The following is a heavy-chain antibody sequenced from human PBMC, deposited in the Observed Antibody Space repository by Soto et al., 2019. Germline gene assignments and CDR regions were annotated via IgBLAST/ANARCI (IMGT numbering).Heavy chain of an antibody. CDR3: ARAFFYQGSDSRGYSFDAFDF. V-gene: IGHV1-18*01. Sequence: QVQLVQSGAEVKKPGASVKVSCKASGYTFTSSGMSWVRQAPGQGLEWMGWISAHTGSSEYAQRFQGRVTMTTDRSTSTAYMELRSRRSDDTAGYYCARAFFYQGSDSRGYSFDAFDFWGPGTLVTVSS. D-gene: IGHD3-22*01. J-gene: IGHJ3*01. CDR2: ISAHTGSS. CDR1: GYTFTSSG.